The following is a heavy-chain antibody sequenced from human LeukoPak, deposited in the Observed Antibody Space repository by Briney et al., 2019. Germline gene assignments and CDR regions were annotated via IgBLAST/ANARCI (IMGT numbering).Heavy chain of an antibody. D-gene: IGHD3-16*02. CDR2: IKQDGSET. J-gene: IGHJ4*02. CDR3: ATRGDLSWFGALRH. CDR1: GFTYRNYW. Sequence: GGSLRLSCVVSGFTYRNYWMEGVREARGEGVECVAYIKQDGSETSYVDSVKGRFTISRDNAKNSLYLQMNSLRVEDTAVYYCATRGDLSWFGALRHWSQGTLVTVSS. V-gene: IGHV3-7*01.